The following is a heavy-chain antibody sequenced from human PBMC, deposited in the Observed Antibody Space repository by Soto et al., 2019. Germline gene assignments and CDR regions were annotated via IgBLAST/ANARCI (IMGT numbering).Heavy chain of an antibody. V-gene: IGHV4-34*01. D-gene: IGHD6-13*01. CDR1: GGSFSGYY. CDR2: INHSGST. Sequence: QVQLQQWGAGLLKPSETLSLTCAVYGGSFSGYYWSWIRQPPGKGLEWIGEINHSGSTNYKPSLTRRVTISVDTSPNHFSLPPSSVTAADTAVYYCARALLVRKQQLPNWFDPWGQGTLVTVSS. CDR3: ARALLVRKQQLPNWFDP. J-gene: IGHJ5*02.